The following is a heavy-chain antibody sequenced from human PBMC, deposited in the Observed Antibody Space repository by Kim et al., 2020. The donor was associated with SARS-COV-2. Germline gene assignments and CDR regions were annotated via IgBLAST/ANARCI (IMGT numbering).Heavy chain of an antibody. CDR1: GGSFSGYY. V-gene: IGHV4-34*01. J-gene: IGHJ6*03. D-gene: IGHD3-10*01. Sequence: SETLSLTCAVYGGSFSGYYWSWIRQPPGKGLEWIGEINHSGSTNYNPSLKSRVTISVDTSKNQFSLKLSSVTAADTAVYYCARDSYYYGSGKLGYYYYYYYMDVWGKGTTVTVSS. CDR2: INHSGST. CDR3: ARDSYYYGSGKLGYYYYYYYMDV.